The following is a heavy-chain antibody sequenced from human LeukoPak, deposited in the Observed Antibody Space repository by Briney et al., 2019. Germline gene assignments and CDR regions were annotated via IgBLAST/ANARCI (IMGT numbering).Heavy chain of an antibody. CDR3: ARLEEDLTLGVAGYWFVP. Sequence: GESLKISCKGSGYSFTSYWIGWVRQMPGKGLEWMGIIYPDDSDTRYSPSFQGQVTISADKSISTAYLQWSSLKASDTAMYYCARLEEDLTLGVAGYWFVPWGQGTLVTVS. CDR2: IYPDDSDT. CDR1: GYSFTSYW. D-gene: IGHD3-16*01. J-gene: IGHJ5*02. V-gene: IGHV5-51*01.